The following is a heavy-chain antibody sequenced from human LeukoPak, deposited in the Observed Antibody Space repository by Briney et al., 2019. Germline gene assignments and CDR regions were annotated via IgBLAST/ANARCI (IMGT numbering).Heavy chain of an antibody. D-gene: IGHD2-15*01. CDR2: IYYSGST. J-gene: IGHJ4*02. Sequence: SETLSLTCTVSGGSISSYYWSWIRQPPGKGLEWIGSIYYSGSTYYNPSLKSRVTISVDTSKNQFSLKLSSVTAADTAVYYCAGSGGRNWGQGTLVTVSS. V-gene: IGHV4-59*04. CDR1: GGSISSYY. CDR3: AGSGGRN.